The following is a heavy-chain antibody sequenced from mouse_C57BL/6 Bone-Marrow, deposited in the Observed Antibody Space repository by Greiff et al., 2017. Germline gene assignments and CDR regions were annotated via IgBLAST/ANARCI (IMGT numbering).Heavy chain of an antibody. CDR1: GYTFTSYW. CDR3: ADDYYWYFDV. CDR2: INPSSGYT. D-gene: IGHD2-4*01. J-gene: IGHJ1*03. V-gene: IGHV1-7*01. Sequence: VQLQQSGAELAKPGASVKLSCKASGYTFTSYWMHWVKQRPGQGLEWIGYINPSSGYTKYNQKFKDKATLTADKASSTAYMQLSSLTYEDSAVYYCADDYYWYFDVWGTGTTVTVSS.